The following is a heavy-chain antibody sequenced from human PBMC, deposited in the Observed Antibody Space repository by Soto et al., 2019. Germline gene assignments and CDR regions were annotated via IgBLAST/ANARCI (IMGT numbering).Heavy chain of an antibody. D-gene: IGHD6-13*01. CDR1: GGPFSTYA. CDR3: ARSIAAAGMTDYYYYGMDV. Sequence: QVQLVQSGAEVKKPGSSVKVSCKASGGPFSTYAISWVRQAPGQGLEWRGGIIPIFGTANYAQRFQGRVTITADESTSTAYMELSSLRSEDTAVYYCARSIAAAGMTDYYYYGMDVWGQGTTVTVSS. J-gene: IGHJ6*02. CDR2: IIPIFGTA. V-gene: IGHV1-69*01.